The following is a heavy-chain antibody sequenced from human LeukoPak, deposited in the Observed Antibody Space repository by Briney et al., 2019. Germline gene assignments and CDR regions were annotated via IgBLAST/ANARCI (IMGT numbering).Heavy chain of an antibody. CDR2: FDPEDGET. J-gene: IGHJ1*01. CDR3: ATITRDYNVYFQH. Sequence: ASVKVSCKVSGYTLTKLSMRWVRQAPGKGLEWMGGFDPEDGETIYAQKFQGRVTMTEDTSTDTAYMELSSLRSEDTAVYYCATITRDYNVYFQHWGQGTLVTVSS. V-gene: IGHV1-24*01. D-gene: IGHD3-10*01. CDR1: GYTLTKLS.